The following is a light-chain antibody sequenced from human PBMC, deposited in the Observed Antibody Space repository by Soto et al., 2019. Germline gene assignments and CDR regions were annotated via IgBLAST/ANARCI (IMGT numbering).Light chain of an antibody. CDR3: QQSYSTPWT. Sequence: DIQMTQSPSSLSGSAGDRVTITCRASQSISGYLNWYQQKPGKAPKVLMYGTSILQTGVSSRFSGSGSGTDFTLTINSLQPEDFATYYCQQSYSTPWTFVQGTKVEIK. V-gene: IGKV1-39*01. CDR1: QSISGY. J-gene: IGKJ1*01. CDR2: GTS.